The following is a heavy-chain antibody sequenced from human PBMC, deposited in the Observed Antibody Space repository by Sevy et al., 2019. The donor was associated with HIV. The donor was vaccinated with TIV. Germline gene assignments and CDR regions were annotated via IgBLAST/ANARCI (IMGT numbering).Heavy chain of an antibody. D-gene: IGHD3-10*02. J-gene: IGHJ3*02. CDR1: GFTFSDFY. CDR2: ISSSESTI. Sequence: GGSLRLSCAASGFTFSDFYMSWIRQAPRKGLEWVSHISSSESTIYYADSVKGRFTISRDNAKNSLYLQMNSLRAEDTAVYYCARSRVPDAFDIRGQGTMVTVSS. CDR3: ARSRVPDAFDI. V-gene: IGHV3-11*01.